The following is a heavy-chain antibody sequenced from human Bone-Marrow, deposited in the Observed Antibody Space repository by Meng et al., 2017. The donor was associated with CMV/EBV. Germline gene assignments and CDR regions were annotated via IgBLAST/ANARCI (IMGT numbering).Heavy chain of an antibody. D-gene: IGHD3-9*01. CDR2: ISGSGGST. CDR3: AKEVLPVIWAGDLTAIASYYYYGMDV. V-gene: IGHV3-23*01. J-gene: IGHJ6*02. Sequence: GESLKISCAASGFTFSSYAMSWVRQAPGKGLEWVSAISGSGGSTYYADSVKGRFTISRDNSKNTLYLQMNSLRAEDTAVYYCAKEVLPVIWAGDLTAIASYYYYGMDVWGQGTTVTVSS. CDR1: GFTFSSYA.